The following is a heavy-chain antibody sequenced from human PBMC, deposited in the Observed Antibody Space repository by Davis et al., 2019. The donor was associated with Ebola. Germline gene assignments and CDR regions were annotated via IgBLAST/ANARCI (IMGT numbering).Heavy chain of an antibody. CDR1: GFTFSSYW. CDR2: INSDGSST. Sequence: PGGSLRLSCAASGFTFSSYWMHWVRQAPGKGLVWVSRINSDGSSTIYADSVKGRFTISRDNAKNTLYLQMNSLRAEDTAVYYCARGSHYYDSSGLYDYWGQGTLVTVSS. CDR3: ARGSHYYDSSGLYDY. J-gene: IGHJ4*02. D-gene: IGHD3-22*01. V-gene: IGHV3-74*01.